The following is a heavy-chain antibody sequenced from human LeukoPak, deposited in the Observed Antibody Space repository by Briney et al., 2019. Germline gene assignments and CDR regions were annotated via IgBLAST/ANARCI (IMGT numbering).Heavy chain of an antibody. CDR1: GFSLSSYE. CDR3: ARGNSGYYPDY. D-gene: IGHD3-22*01. J-gene: IGHJ4*02. V-gene: IGHV3-48*03. CDR2: ISSSGSTI. Sequence: GGSLRLSCAASGFSLSSYEMNWVRQAPGEGLGWVSYISSSGSTIYYADSVKGRFTISRDNAKNTLYLQMNRLRAEDTAVYYCARGNSGYYPDYWGQGTLVTVSS.